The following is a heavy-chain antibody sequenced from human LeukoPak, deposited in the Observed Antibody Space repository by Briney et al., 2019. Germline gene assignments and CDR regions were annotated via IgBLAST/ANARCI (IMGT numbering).Heavy chain of an antibody. D-gene: IGHD5-24*01. Sequence: GALRLSCAASGFTFSSYGMSWVRQAPGKGLEWVSSISGSGSGGSTYYADSVKGRFTISRDNSKNTLYLQMNSLRAEDTAVYYCAKSGYNRFDYWGQGTLVTVSS. CDR2: ISGSGSGGST. CDR1: GFTFSSYG. CDR3: AKSGYNRFDY. J-gene: IGHJ4*02. V-gene: IGHV3-23*01.